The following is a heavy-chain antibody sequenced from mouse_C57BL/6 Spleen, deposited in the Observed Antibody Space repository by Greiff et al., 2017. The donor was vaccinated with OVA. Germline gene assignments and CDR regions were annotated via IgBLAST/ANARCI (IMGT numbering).Heavy chain of an antibody. CDR3: ARNGYYYGSRKYYFDY. V-gene: IGHV1-26*01. J-gene: IGHJ2*01. CDR1: GYTFTDYY. Sequence: EVQLQQSGPELVKPGASVKISCKASGYTFTDYYMNWVKQSHGKSLEWIGDINPNNGGTSYNQKCKGKATLTVDKSSSTAYMELRSLTSEDSAVYYCARNGYYYGSRKYYFDYWGQGTTLTVSS. CDR2: INPNNGGT. D-gene: IGHD1-1*01.